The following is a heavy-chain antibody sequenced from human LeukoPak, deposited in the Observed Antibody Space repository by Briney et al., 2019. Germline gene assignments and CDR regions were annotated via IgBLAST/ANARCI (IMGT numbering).Heavy chain of an antibody. CDR1: GYTFTGYY. D-gene: IGHD1-1*01. Sequence: ASVKVSCKASGYTFTGYYMHWVRQAPGQGLEWMGWINPNSGGTNYAQKFQGRVTMTRDTSISTAYMELSRLRSDDTAVYYCARAGTTAAYYYYYYMDVWGKGTTVTISS. CDR3: ARAGTTAAYYYYYYMDV. CDR2: INPNSGGT. V-gene: IGHV1-2*02. J-gene: IGHJ6*03.